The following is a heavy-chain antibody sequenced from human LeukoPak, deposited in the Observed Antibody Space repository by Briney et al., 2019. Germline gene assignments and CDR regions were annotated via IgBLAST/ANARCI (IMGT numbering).Heavy chain of an antibody. CDR2: IYSGVRT. CDR3: AKDSRGFDWLLGFDY. D-gene: IGHD3-9*01. Sequence: GGSLRLSCAASGFTVSRNYMSWVRQAPGKGLEWVSVIYSGVRTYYADSVKGRFTISRDNSKNTLYLQMNSLRAEDTAVYYCAKDSRGFDWLLGFDYWGQGTLVTVSS. CDR1: GFTVSRNY. J-gene: IGHJ4*02. V-gene: IGHV3-53*05.